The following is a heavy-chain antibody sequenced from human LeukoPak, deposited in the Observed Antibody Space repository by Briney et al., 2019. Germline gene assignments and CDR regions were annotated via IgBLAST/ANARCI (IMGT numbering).Heavy chain of an antibody. J-gene: IGHJ5*02. D-gene: IGHD6-13*01. CDR2: IYTSGST. Sequence: PSETLSLTCTVSGGSISSYYWSWIRQPAGKGLEWIGRIYTSGSTNYNPSLKSRVTMSVDTSKNQFSLKLSPVTAADTAVYYCARVASSSWSDLNWFDPWGQGTLVTVSS. CDR1: GGSISSYY. V-gene: IGHV4-4*07. CDR3: ARVASSSWSDLNWFDP.